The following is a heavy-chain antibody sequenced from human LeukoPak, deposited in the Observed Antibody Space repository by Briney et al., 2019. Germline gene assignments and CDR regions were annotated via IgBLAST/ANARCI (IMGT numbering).Heavy chain of an antibody. J-gene: IGHJ3*02. D-gene: IGHD2-21*02. V-gene: IGHV3-23*01. CDR3: AKGASRCGGDCYDAFDI. CDR2: ICGSGDNT. CDR1: GLTFSSYA. Sequence: GGSLRLSCAASGLTFSSYAMSWVRQAPGKGLEWVSAICGSGDNTYYADSVTGRFTISRDNSGNTLYLQMNSLRAEDTAVYYCAKGASRCGGDCYDAFDIWGQGTMVTVSS.